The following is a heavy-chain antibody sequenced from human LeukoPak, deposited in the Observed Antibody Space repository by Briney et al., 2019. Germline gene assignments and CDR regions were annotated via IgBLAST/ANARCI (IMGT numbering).Heavy chain of an antibody. CDR1: GFTVSSYG. D-gene: IGHD3-10*01. CDR3: AKEEWGFGEFPLSMDV. J-gene: IGHJ6*03. Sequence: PGGSLRLSCAASGFTVSSYGMSWVRQAPGKGLEWVSAISGSGGSTYYADSVKGRFTISRDKSKNTLYLQMNSLRAEDTAVYYCAKEEWGFGEFPLSMDVWGKGTTVTIPS. V-gene: IGHV3-23*01. CDR2: ISGSGGST.